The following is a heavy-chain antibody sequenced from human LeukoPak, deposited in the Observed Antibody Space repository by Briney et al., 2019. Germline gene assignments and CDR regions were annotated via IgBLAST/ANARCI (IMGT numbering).Heavy chain of an antibody. V-gene: IGHV3-7*01. Sequence: GGSLRLSCAASGFTFSSYAMSWVRQAPGKGLEWVANIKQDGSEKYYVDSVKGRFTISRDNAKNSLYLQMNSLRAKDTAVYYCARFTRGKVIYGMDVWGQGTTVTVSS. CDR1: GFTFSSYA. D-gene: IGHD2/OR15-2a*01. J-gene: IGHJ6*02. CDR2: IKQDGSEK. CDR3: ARFTRGKVIYGMDV.